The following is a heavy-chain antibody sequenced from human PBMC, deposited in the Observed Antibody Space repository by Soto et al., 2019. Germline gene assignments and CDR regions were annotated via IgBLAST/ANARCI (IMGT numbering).Heavy chain of an antibody. Sequence: QVQLVQSGAEVKKPGASVKVSCKASGYTFTNYGISWVRQAPGQGLEWMGWINAYNGNTKSAQKLQGRVTLTTDTSTSTAYMELRSLRSDDTAVYYCARDAAAGLNDCWGQGTLVTFSS. V-gene: IGHV1-18*01. CDR1: GYTFTNYG. CDR3: ARDAAAGLNDC. J-gene: IGHJ4*02. CDR2: INAYNGNT. D-gene: IGHD6-13*01.